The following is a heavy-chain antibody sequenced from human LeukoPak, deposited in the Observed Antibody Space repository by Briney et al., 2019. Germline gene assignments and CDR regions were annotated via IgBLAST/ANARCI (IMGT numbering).Heavy chain of an antibody. V-gene: IGHV3-66*01. CDR1: GFTVSSNY. D-gene: IGHD3-16*02. CDR2: IYSGGST. CDR3: ARGAYYDYVWGSYRYKALYYYFDY. J-gene: IGHJ4*02. Sequence: GGSLRLSCAASGFTVSSNYMSWVRQAPGKGLEWVSVIYSGGSTYYADSVKGRFTISRDNSKNTLYLQMNSLRAEDTAVYYCARGAYYDYVWGSYRYKALYYYFDYWGQGTLVTVSS.